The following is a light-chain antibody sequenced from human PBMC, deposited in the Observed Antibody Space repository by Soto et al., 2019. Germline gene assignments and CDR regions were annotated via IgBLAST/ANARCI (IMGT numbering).Light chain of an antibody. CDR3: CSYAGSSTYV. V-gene: IGLV2-23*01. J-gene: IGLJ1*01. CDR2: EGS. Sequence: QSALTQPASVSGSPGQSITISCTGTSSDVGSYNRGSWYQQHPGKAPKLMIYEGSKRPSGVSNRFSGSKSGNTASLTISGLQAEDEADYYCCSYAGSSTYVFGTGTKVTVL. CDR1: SSDVGSYNR.